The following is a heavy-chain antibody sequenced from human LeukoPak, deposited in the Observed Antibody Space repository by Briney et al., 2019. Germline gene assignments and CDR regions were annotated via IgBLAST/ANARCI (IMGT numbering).Heavy chain of an antibody. CDR3: ARGGSSSWMAVSFDY. CDR2: ISDSGGGT. J-gene: IGHJ4*02. Sequence: PGGSLRLSCAVSGFTFSTYAMSWVRQAPGKGLEWVSGISDSGGGTYYADSVKGRFTISRDNAKNSLYLQMNSLRAEDTAVYYCARGGSSSWMAVSFDYWGQGTLVTVSS. D-gene: IGHD6-13*01. V-gene: IGHV3-23*01. CDR1: GFTFSTYA.